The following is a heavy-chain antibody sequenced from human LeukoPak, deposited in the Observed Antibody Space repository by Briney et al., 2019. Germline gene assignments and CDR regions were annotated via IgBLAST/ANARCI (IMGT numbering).Heavy chain of an antibody. D-gene: IGHD1-1*01. CDR2: ISRSSSTI. CDR3: AREMPTTYYFGY. Sequence: GGSLRLSCAASGFSFSTCEMIWVRQAPGKGPEWISYISRSSSTIYYADSVKGRFTISRDNAKNSLFLQMNSLRAEDTAVYFCAREMPTTYYFGYWGQGTLVTVSS. J-gene: IGHJ4*02. V-gene: IGHV3-48*03. CDR1: GFSFSTCE.